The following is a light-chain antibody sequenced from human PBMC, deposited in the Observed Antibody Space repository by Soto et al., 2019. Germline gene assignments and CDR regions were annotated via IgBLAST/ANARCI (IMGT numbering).Light chain of an antibody. CDR3: LQHNSYPWT. CDR2: GAS. V-gene: IGKV1-17*01. Sequence: DIQMTQSPSSLSASLWDRVTITCRASQDIRNDLDWYQQKPGKAPQRLIYGASNLQRGVPSRFTGSGSGTEFTLTIRGLQPEDSATYYCLQHNSYPWTFGQGTKVEI. J-gene: IGKJ1*01. CDR1: QDIRND.